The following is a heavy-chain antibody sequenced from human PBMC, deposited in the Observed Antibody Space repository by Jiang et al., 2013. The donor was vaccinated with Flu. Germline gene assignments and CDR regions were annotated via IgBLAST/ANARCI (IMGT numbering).Heavy chain of an antibody. J-gene: IGHJ4*02. CDR3: ARRPDSCDY. D-gene: IGHD2-2*01. CDR1: GGSFSGYY. Sequence: SLTCAVYGGSFSGYYWNWIRQPPGKGLEWIGEINHSGSTHYNSSLKSRVTISIDTSKNQFSLILSSMTAADTAVYYCARRPDSCDYWGQGTLVTVSS. CDR2: INHSGST. V-gene: IGHV4-34*01.